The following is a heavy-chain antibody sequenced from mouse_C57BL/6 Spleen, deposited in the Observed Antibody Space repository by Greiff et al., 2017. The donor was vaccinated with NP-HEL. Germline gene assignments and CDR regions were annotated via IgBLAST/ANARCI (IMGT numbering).Heavy chain of an antibody. CDR2: IHPNSGST. D-gene: IGHD2-4*01. Sequence: VQLQQSGAELVKPGASVKLSCKASGYTFTSYWMHWVKQRPGQGLEWIGMIHPNSGSTNYNEKFKSKATLTVDKSSSTAYMQLSSLTSEDSAVYYCAREGRDYDGFDYWGQGTTLTVSS. CDR1: GYTFTSYW. V-gene: IGHV1-64*01. J-gene: IGHJ2*01. CDR3: AREGRDYDGFDY.